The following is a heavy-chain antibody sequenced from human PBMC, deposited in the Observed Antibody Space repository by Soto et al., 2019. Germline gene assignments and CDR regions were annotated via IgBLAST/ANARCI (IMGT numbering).Heavy chain of an antibody. CDR3: ARGLLVPAAIGSWFDP. V-gene: IGHV1-8*02. CDR1: GGTFSTYA. Sequence: ASVKVSCKASGGTFSTYAISWVRQAPGQGLEWMGWMNPNSGNTGYAQKFQGRVTMTRNTSISTAYMELSSLRSEDTAVYYCARGLLVPAAIGSWFDPWGQGTLVTVSS. D-gene: IGHD2-2*02. CDR2: MNPNSGNT. J-gene: IGHJ5*02.